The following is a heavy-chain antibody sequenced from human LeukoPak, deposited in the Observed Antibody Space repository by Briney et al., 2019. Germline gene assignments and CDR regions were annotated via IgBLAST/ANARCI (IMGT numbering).Heavy chain of an antibody. CDR1: GFTFTNYW. CDR3: ARDPVQDFDF. J-gene: IGHJ4*02. Sequence: GGSLRLSCAASGFTFTNYWMTWVRQAPGKGLGWVANINKDGSEKQYVDSVKGRFTISRDNPKNSVYLQMSSLRVEVSAVYYCARDPVQDFDFWGQGIMVTVSS. V-gene: IGHV3-7*01. CDR2: INKDGSEK.